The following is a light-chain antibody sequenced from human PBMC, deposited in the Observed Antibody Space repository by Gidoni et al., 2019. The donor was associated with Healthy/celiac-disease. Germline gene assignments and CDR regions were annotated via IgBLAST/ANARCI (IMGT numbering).Light chain of an antibody. V-gene: IGLV2-14*01. CDR3: SSYTSSSNVV. Sequence: QSALTQPASVSGSPGQSITISCTGTSSDVGCYNYVSWYQQHPGKAPKLMIYEVSNRPSGVSNRFSGSKSGNTASLTISGLQAEDEADYYCSSYTSSSNVVFGGGTKLTVL. CDR1: SSDVGCYNY. J-gene: IGLJ2*01. CDR2: EVS.